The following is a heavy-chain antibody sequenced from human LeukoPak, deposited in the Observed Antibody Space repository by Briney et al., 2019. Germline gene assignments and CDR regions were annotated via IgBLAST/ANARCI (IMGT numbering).Heavy chain of an antibody. V-gene: IGHV1-69*05. J-gene: IGHJ4*02. CDR2: IIPIFGTA. Sequence: SVKVSCKASGGTFSSYAISWVRQAPGQGLEWMGGIIPIFGTANYAQKFQGRVTISTDESTSTAYMELSSLRSEDTAVYYRARGYTYYYDSSGYYGYWGQGTLVTVSS. CDR1: GGTFSSYA. D-gene: IGHD3-22*01. CDR3: ARGYTYYYDSSGYYGY.